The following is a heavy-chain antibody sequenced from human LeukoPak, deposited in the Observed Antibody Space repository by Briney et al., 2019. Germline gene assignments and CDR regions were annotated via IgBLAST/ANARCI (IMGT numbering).Heavy chain of an antibody. V-gene: IGHV3-23*01. D-gene: IGHD6-19*01. CDR1: GFTFSSYA. Sequence: GGSLRLSCAASGFTFSSYAMSWVRRAPGKGLEWVSAISGSGVSTYYADSVKGRFTISRDNSKNTLYLQMNSLRAEDTAVYYCAGGHSGWYDYWGQGTLVTVSS. CDR2: ISGSGVST. CDR3: AGGHSGWYDY. J-gene: IGHJ4*02.